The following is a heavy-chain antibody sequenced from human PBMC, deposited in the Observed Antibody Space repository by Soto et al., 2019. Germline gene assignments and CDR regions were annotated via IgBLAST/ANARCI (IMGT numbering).Heavy chain of an antibody. J-gene: IGHJ4*02. CDR1: GYTFTSYY. Sequence: GASVKVSCKTSGYTFTSYYMHWVRQAPGQGLEWMGIINPSGGSTSYAQKFQGRVTMTRDTSTSTVYMELSSLRSEDTAVYYCARSYYDYVWGSYRSAHFDYWGQGTLVPVSS. CDR3: ARSYYDYVWGSYRSAHFDY. D-gene: IGHD3-16*02. CDR2: INPSGGST. V-gene: IGHV1-46*01.